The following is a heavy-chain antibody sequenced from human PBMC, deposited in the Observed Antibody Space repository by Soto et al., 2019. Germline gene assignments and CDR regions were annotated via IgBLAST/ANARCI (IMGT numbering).Heavy chain of an antibody. D-gene: IGHD1-26*01. J-gene: IGHJ4*02. V-gene: IGHV3-20*04. CDR1: GFIFDDYG. Sequence: EVQLVESGGGVLRPGGSLRLSCAASGFIFDDYGMSWARQAPGKGLEWVSGVNWNGGSTGYADSVKGRFTISRDNAKNFLFLQMNSLGVEDTAFYYCVRGASLNFDCWGQGTLVTVSS. CDR3: VRGASLNFDC. CDR2: VNWNGGST.